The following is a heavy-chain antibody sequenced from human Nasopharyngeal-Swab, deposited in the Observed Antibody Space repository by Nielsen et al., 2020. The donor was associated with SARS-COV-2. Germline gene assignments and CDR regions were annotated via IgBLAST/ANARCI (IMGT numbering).Heavy chain of an antibody. CDR3: ARDPRGDGYSLFDY. V-gene: IGHV3-53*01. CDR2: LYAGCTT. J-gene: IGHJ4*02. CDR1: GFIFNNNH. Sequence: GESLNISCAASGFIFNNNHMNWVRQAPGKGLEWVSVLYAGCTTNYADSVKGRFTISRDNSKNTLYLQMSSLRAEDTATYYCARDPRGDGYSLFDYWGQGTMVTVSS. D-gene: IGHD5-24*01.